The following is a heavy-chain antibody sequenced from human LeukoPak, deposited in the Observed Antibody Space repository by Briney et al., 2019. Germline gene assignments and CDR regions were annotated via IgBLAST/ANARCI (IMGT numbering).Heavy chain of an antibody. J-gene: IGHJ4*02. CDR1: GGSFSGYY. D-gene: IGHD2-15*01. CDR2: INHSGST. Sequence: SETLSLTCAVYGGSFSGYYWSWIRQPPGKGLEWTGEINHSGSTNYNPSLKSRVTISVDTSKNQFSLKLSSVTAADTAVYYCARRHGRLAFLDYWGQGTLVTVSS. V-gene: IGHV4-34*01. CDR3: ARRHGRLAFLDY.